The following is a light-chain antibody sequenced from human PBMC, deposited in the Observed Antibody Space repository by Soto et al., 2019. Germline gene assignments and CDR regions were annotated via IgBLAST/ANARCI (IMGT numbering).Light chain of an antibody. CDR3: QSYDSSLSVVV. J-gene: IGLJ2*01. CDR1: SSNIGAGSD. V-gene: IGLV1-40*01. Sequence: QSVLTHPPSVSGAPGQRVTISCTGSSSNIGAGSDVHWYQQLPGTAPKLLIYGNSNRPSGVPDRFSGSKSGTSASLAITGLQAEDEADYYCQSYDSSLSVVVFGGGTQVTVL. CDR2: GNS.